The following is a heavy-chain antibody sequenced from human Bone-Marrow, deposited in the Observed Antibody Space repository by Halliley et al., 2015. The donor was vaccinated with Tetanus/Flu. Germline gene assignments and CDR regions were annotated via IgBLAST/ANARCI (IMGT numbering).Heavy chain of an antibody. J-gene: IGHJ4*02. CDR2: NSNSSSFI. CDR3: AREWSNGGGYQD. D-gene: IGHD3-22*01. V-gene: IGHV3-21*01. Sequence: SSNSNSSSFISYADSVKGRFTNPRDNAKNSLYLQMNGLRDEYSAVYYCAREWSNGGGYQDWGQGTLVAVSS.